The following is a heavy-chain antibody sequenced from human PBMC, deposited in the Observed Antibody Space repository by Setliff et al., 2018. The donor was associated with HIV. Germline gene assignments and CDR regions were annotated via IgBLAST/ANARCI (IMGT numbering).Heavy chain of an antibody. CDR2: ISTSSSFK. V-gene: IGHV3-11*05. Sequence: GGSLRLSCAASGFTFSASYMTWIRQAPGKGLEWVAHISTSSSFKYYTDSVKGRFTISRDNAKNSLYLQMNSLRAEDTAVYYCARDTPPESSGYDVALRNYYYYGMDVWGQGTMVTVSS. CDR3: ARDTPPESSGYDVALRNYYYYGMDV. CDR1: GFTFSASY. J-gene: IGHJ6*02. D-gene: IGHD5-12*01.